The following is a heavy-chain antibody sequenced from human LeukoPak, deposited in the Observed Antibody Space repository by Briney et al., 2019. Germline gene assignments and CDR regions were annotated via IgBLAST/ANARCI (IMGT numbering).Heavy chain of an antibody. V-gene: IGHV4-34*01. Sequence: SETLSLTCAVYGGSFSGYYWSWIRQPPGKGLEWIGEINHSGSTNYNPSLKSRVTISVDTSKNQFSLKLSSVTAADTAVYYCARGRGYSSSATDGVYGMDVWGQGTTVTVSS. CDR3: ARGRGYSSSATDGVYGMDV. CDR2: INHSGST. J-gene: IGHJ6*02. CDR1: GGSFSGYY. D-gene: IGHD6-6*01.